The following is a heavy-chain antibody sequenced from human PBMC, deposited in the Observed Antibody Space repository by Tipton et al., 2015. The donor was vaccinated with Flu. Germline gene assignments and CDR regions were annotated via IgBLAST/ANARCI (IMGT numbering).Heavy chain of an antibody. CDR2: ISPGDSDT. D-gene: IGHD1-26*01. CDR3: ARHVWGWELYAFDS. J-gene: IGHJ3*02. V-gene: IGHV5-51*01. CDR1: GYSFTSYW. Sequence: QLVQSGAEVKKPGESLKISCKGSGYSFTSYWIGWVRQMPGKGLEWMGIISPGDSDTRYSPSFQGQVTITADRSTSTAYLQWSSLKASDTAMYYCARHVWGWELYAFDSWGQGTMVNVSS.